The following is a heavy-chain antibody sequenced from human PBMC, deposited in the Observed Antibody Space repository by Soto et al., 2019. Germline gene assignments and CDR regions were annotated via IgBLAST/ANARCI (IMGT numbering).Heavy chain of an antibody. V-gene: IGHV4-39*01. CDR1: GASISGSYYY. CDR2: VFYTGFT. CDR3: ATSQKGYNWNYFDH. J-gene: IGHJ4*02. D-gene: IGHD1-20*01. Sequence: PSETLSLTCAVSGASISGSYYYWAWLRQSPGKGPEWIGSVFYTGFTSYNPSLESRVSLSVDTSKSQFSLKLSAVTAADTAVYYCATSQKGYNWNYFDHWGQGALVTVS.